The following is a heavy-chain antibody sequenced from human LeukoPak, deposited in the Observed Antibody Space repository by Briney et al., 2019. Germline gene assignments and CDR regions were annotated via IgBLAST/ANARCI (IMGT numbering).Heavy chain of an antibody. D-gene: IGHD3-10*01. CDR3: ARVALGSGSYGYYFDY. Sequence: SETPSLTCAVYGGSFSGYYWSWIRQPPGKGLEWIGEINHSGSTNYNPSLKSRVTISVDTSKNKFSLKLSSVTAADTAVYYCARVALGSGSYGYYFDYWGQGTLVTVSS. CDR2: INHSGST. CDR1: GGSFSGYY. J-gene: IGHJ4*02. V-gene: IGHV4-34*01.